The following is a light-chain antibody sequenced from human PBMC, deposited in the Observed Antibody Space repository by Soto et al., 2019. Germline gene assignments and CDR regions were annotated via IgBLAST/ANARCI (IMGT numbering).Light chain of an antibody. CDR2: KAS. Sequence: DIQMTQSPSTLSASVGDRVTITCRASQSLSNWLAWYQQKPGKAPKLLIFKASTLESGVPSRFSGSGSGTEFTLNISSLQPDDFATYHCQQYDTYPRTFGQGTKVDIK. CDR3: QQYDTYPRT. CDR1: QSLSNW. J-gene: IGKJ1*01. V-gene: IGKV1-5*03.